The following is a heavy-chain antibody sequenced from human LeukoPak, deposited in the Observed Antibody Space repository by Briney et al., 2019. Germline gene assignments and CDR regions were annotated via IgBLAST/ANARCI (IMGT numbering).Heavy chain of an antibody. CDR2: IRYDGSNK. D-gene: IGHD4-17*01. CDR3: AKNDYGDYLPGDY. CDR1: GFTFSSYG. V-gene: IGHV3-30*02. J-gene: IGHJ4*02. Sequence: PGGSLRLSCAASGFTFSSYGMHWVRQAPGQGLEWMAFIRYDGSNKYYVDSVKGRFTISRDNSKNTLYLQMNSLRAEDTAVYYCAKNDYGDYLPGDYWGQGTLVTVSS.